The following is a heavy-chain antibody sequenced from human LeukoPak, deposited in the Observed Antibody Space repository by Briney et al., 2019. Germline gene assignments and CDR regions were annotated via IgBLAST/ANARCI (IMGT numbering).Heavy chain of an antibody. CDR2: ITWNSGNI. Sequence: GGSLRLSCAASGFRFDDYAMPWVRQVPGKGLEWVSGITWNSGNIDYADSVKGRLTISRDNAKNSLYLQMNSLRAEDTALYYCAKGPYSSPFYLDYWGQGTLVTVSS. CDR3: AKGPYSSPFYLDY. V-gene: IGHV3-9*01. J-gene: IGHJ4*02. CDR1: GFRFDDYA. D-gene: IGHD6-6*01.